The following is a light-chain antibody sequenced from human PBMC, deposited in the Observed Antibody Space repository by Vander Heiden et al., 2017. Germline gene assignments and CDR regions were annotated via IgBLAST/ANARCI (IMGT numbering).Light chain of an antibody. Sequence: DIQMTQSPSTLSASVGDRVTITCRPSQSINTYLAWYQQKPGKAPNLLIYKASILESGVPSRFSGSGSGTEFTLTISSLQPDDFATYYCQQYNSFTWTFGQGTKVEIK. V-gene: IGKV1-5*03. J-gene: IGKJ1*01. CDR3: QQYNSFTWT. CDR2: KAS. CDR1: QSINTY.